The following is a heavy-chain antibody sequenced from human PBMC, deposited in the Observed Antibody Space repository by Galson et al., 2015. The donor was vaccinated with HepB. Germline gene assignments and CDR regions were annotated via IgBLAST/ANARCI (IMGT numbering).Heavy chain of an antibody. CDR3: AKRGFSYGPTSGSYDF. J-gene: IGHJ4*02. CDR1: GFTFSHYA. Sequence: SLRLSCAASGFTFSHYAMSWVRQAPGKGLEWVSVISGSGVSTYYADSVKGRFTISRDNSKNTLYVQMNSLRAEDTAVYYCAKRGFSYGPTSGSYDFWGQGTLVTVSS. V-gene: IGHV3-23*01. CDR2: ISGSGVST. D-gene: IGHD5-18*01.